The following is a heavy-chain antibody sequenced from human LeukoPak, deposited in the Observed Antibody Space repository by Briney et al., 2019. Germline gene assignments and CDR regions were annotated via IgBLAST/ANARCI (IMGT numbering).Heavy chain of an antibody. Sequence: PGGSLRLSCAASGFTFSSYEMNWVRQAPGKGLEWVSYISSSGSTIYYADSVKGRYTISRDNAKNSLYLQMNSLRAEDTAVYYCARDPDYGGNGRLGFEYWGQGTLVTVSS. CDR1: GFTFSSYE. CDR2: ISSSGSTI. CDR3: ARDPDYGGNGRLGFEY. D-gene: IGHD4-23*01. V-gene: IGHV3-48*03. J-gene: IGHJ4*02.